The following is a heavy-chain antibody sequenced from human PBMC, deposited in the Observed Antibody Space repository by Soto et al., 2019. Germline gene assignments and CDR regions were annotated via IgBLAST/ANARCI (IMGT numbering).Heavy chain of an antibody. Sequence: ASVKVSCKASGYTFTSYGISWVRQAPGQGLEWMGWISAYNGNTNYAQKLQGRVTMTTDTSTSTAYMELSSLRSEDTAVYYCARGVRVVVVPAATNVGIAAAQYWFDPWGQGTLVTVSS. CDR1: GYTFTSYG. D-gene: IGHD2-2*01. CDR2: ISAYNGNT. J-gene: IGHJ5*02. CDR3: ARGVRVVVVPAATNVGIAAAQYWFDP. V-gene: IGHV1-18*01.